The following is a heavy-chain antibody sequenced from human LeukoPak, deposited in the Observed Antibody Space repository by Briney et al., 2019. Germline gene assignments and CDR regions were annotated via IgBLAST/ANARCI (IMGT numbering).Heavy chain of an antibody. CDR2: IWYDGSNK. D-gene: IGHD3-3*01. V-gene: IGHV3-33*06. J-gene: IGHJ4*02. Sequence: GGSLRLSCAASGFTFSSYGMHWVRQAPGKGLEWVAVIWYDGSNKYYADSVKGRFTISRDNSKNTLYLQMNSLRAKDTAVYYCAKSDDFWSGYLSGYWGQGTLVTVSS. CDR1: GFTFSSYG. CDR3: AKSDDFWSGYLSGY.